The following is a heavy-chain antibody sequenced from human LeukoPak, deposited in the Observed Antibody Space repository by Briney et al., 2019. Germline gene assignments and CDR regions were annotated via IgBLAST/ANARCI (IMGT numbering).Heavy chain of an antibody. J-gene: IGHJ4*02. CDR2: IGSSSSYI. Sequence: PGGSLRLSCAASGFTFSSYSMNWVRQAPGKGLEWASSIGSSSSYIYYADSVKGRFTISRDNAKNSLYLQMNSLRAEDTAVYYCARDHGDYFDYWGQGTLVTVSS. CDR1: GFTFSSYS. CDR3: ARDHGDYFDY. V-gene: IGHV3-21*01. D-gene: IGHD4-17*01.